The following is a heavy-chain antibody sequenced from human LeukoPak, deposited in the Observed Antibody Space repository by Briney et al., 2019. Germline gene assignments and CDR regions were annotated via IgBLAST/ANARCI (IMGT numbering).Heavy chain of an antibody. CDR1: GGPFRGFF. CDR2: VSHSGSS. V-gene: IGHV4-34*01. CDR3: ARGIFYGGRNQYIWLDL. Sequence: PSETLSLTCAVYGGPFRGFFWGWIRQAPGKGLEWTGEVSHSGSSNYDPSLKSRFNISLDNARSPFSLRMTSVTAADTAVYCCARGIFYGGRNQYIWLDLWGQGTLVTVSS. D-gene: IGHD4-23*01. J-gene: IGHJ5*02.